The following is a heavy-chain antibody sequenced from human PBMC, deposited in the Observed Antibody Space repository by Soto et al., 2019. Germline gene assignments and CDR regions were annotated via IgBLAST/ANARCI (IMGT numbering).Heavy chain of an antibody. CDR3: ARDVDGYFPDY. D-gene: IGHD3-22*01. V-gene: IGHV4-31*03. Sequence: SETLSLTCTVSGCSISSGGYYWSWIRQHPGKGLEWIGYIYYSGSTYYNPSLKSRVTISVDTSASTAYMELSSLRSEDTAVYYCARDVDGYFPDYWGQGTLVTVSS. J-gene: IGHJ4*02. CDR1: GCSISSGGYY. CDR2: IYYSGST.